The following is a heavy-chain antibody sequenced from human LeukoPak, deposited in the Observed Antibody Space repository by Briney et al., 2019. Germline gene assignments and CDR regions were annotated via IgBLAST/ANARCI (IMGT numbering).Heavy chain of an antibody. J-gene: IGHJ4*02. D-gene: IGHD3-16*02. CDR2: IYYSGST. CDR3: ARRGNDYVWGSYRKADRDY. CDR1: GGSISSSSYY. V-gene: IGHV4-39*01. Sequence: SETLSLTCTVSGGSISSSSYYWGWIRQPPGKGLEWIGSIYYSGSTYYNPSLKSRVNISVDTSKNQFSLKLSSVTAADTAVNYCARRGNDYVWGSYRKADRDYWGQGTLVTVSS.